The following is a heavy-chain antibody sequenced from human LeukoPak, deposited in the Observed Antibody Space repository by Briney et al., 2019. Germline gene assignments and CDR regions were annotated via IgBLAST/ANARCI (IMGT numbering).Heavy chain of an antibody. Sequence: SETLSLTCSVSGASISSSTYYWGWIRQPPGKGLEWIGSMYSSGSTYYNPSLKSRVTISVHTSKNQFSLKLNPVTAADTAVYYCARDPYSGYGRFDYWGQGTLVTVSS. CDR3: ARDPYSGYGRFDY. D-gene: IGHD5-12*01. CDR2: MYSSGST. J-gene: IGHJ4*02. V-gene: IGHV4-39*07. CDR1: GASISSSTYY.